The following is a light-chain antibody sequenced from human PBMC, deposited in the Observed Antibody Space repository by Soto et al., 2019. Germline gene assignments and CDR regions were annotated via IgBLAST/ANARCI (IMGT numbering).Light chain of an antibody. CDR3: QQRSNWPST. V-gene: IGKV3-11*01. CDR2: DTS. J-gene: IGKJ5*01. CDR1: QSVSDS. Sequence: EIVLTQSPATLSLSPGERATLSCRASQSVSDSLVWYQQKPGQAPRLLMYDTSNRATGIPARFSGSGSRTDFTLAISSLEPEDFAIHYCQQRSNWPSTFGQGTRLEIK.